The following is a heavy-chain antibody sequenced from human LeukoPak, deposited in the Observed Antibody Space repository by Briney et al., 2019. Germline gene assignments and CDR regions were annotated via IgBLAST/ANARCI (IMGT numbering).Heavy chain of an antibody. CDR1: TYSISSGDY. J-gene: IGHJ1*01. CDR3: ALTFKRGLLGEY. V-gene: IGHV4-38-2*01. CDR2: LYHGGST. Sequence: SETLSLTCAVSTYSISSGDYWGWILQPPGKGLEWIVSLYHGGSTSYNPYLHSRVTISVHTTHNHFYLRLSSVTAADTALYYCALTFKRGLLGEY. D-gene: IGHD2/OR15-2a*01.